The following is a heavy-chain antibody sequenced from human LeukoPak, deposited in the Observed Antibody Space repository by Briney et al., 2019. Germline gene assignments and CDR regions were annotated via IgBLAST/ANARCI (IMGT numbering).Heavy chain of an antibody. V-gene: IGHV3-23*01. J-gene: IGHJ4*02. CDR1: GFTFSSYA. Sequence: PGGSLRLSCAASGFTFSSYAMSWVRQAPGKGLEWVSAISGSGGSTYYADSVKGPFTISRDNSKNTLYLQMNSLRAEDTAVYYCAKDPDSSGYLYYFDYWGQGTLVTGSS. D-gene: IGHD3-22*01. CDR3: AKDPDSSGYLYYFDY. CDR2: ISGSGGST.